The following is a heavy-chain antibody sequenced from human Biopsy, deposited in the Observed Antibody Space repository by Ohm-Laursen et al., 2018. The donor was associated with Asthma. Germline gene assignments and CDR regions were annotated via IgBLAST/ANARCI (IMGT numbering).Heavy chain of an antibody. D-gene: IGHD2-2*01. V-gene: IGHV1-69*01. CDR3: TRKAGSCISRTGYSLDF. CDR1: GGTFNTCV. J-gene: IGHJ4*02. CDR2: INAGFGTT. Sequence: GSLVKASCKSLGGTFNTCVIGGGRQAAGEGDEWMGGINAGFGTTTYPQTFQDRVTITADDSTSTVYMELSSLRSEDTAVYYCTRKAGSCISRTGYSLDFWGQGTLVTVSS.